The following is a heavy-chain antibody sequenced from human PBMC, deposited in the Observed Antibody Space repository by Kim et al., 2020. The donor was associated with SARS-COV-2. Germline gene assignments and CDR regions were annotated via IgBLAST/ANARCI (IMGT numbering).Heavy chain of an antibody. CDR2: ISYDGSNK. CDR3: ARDPDSSSWYSWFDY. Sequence: GGSLRLSCAASGFTFSSYAMHWVRQAPGKGLEWVAVISYDGSNKYYADSVKGRFTISRDNSKNTLYLQMNSLRAEDTAVYYCARDPDSSSWYSWFDYWG. D-gene: IGHD6-13*01. CDR1: GFTFSSYA. J-gene: IGHJ4*01. V-gene: IGHV3-30*04.